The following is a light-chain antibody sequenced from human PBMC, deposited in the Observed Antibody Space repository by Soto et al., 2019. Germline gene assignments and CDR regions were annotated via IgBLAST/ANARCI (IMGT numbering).Light chain of an antibody. Sequence: EIVMTQSPATVSLSPGERATLSCRASPGVSNTLAWYQQRPGQAPRLLIYGASIRAPGIPARFSGGGSGTECTLTITSLQSEDFAVYYCQQYENWPYTFGQGTKLEIK. CDR1: PGVSNT. V-gene: IGKV3-15*01. CDR2: GAS. J-gene: IGKJ2*01. CDR3: QQYENWPYT.